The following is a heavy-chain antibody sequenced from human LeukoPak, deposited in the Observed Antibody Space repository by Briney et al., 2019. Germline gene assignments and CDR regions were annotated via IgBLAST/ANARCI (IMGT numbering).Heavy chain of an antibody. D-gene: IGHD3-22*01. CDR1: GGSISSYY. CDR3: ARDKYYYDSSGYYYFDY. J-gene: IGHJ4*02. V-gene: IGHV4-59*12. CDR2: IYYSGST. Sequence: SETLSLTCTVSGGSISSYYWSWVRQPPGKGLEWIGDIYYSGSTNYNPSLKSRVTMSVDTSKNQFSLKLSSVTAADTAVYYCARDKYYYDSSGYYYFDYWGQGTLVTVSS.